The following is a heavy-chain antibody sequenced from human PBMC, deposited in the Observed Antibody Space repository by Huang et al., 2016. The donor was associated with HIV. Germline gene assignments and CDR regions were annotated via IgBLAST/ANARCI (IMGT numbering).Heavy chain of an antibody. CDR3: AREGQTWYDKPIAAFEI. Sequence: VQLVQSGAEVKRPGTSVKLSCKASGGSFNSLAFNWVRQAPGQGLQLRGGSVPLFSVTNYAEKCRGRLTISADESTSTVVMELRGLTSEDAAVFFCAREGQTWYDKPIAAFEIWGQGTTVSVSP. CDR2: SVPLFSVT. J-gene: IGHJ3*02. D-gene: IGHD1-20*01. V-gene: IGHV1-69*13. CDR1: GGSFNSLA.